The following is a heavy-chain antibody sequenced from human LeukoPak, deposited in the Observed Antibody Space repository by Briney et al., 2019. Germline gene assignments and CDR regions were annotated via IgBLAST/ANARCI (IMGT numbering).Heavy chain of an antibody. CDR1: GFTFSSYN. CDR3: AREHSSSSGSVSDF. CDR2: ISSSSSTI. V-gene: IGHV3-48*02. Sequence: GGSLRLSCTASGFTFSSYNMNWVRQAPGKGLEWVSYISSSSSTIYYADSVKGRFTISGDNAKNSLYVQMNSLRDEDTAVYYCAREHSSSSGSVSDFWGQGTLVTVSS. D-gene: IGHD6-6*01. J-gene: IGHJ4*02.